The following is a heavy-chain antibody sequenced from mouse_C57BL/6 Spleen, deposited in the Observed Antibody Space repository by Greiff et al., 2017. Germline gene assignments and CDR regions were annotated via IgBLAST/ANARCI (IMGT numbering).Heavy chain of an antibody. CDR1: GYTFTSYW. J-gene: IGHJ4*01. Sequence: VQLQQPGTELVKPGASVKLSCKASGYTFTSYWMHWVKQRPGQGLEWIGNINPSNGGTNYNEKFKSKATLTVDKSSSTAYMQLSSLTSEDSAVYYCARQDHYYGNSYCAMDDWGQGTSVTVSS. CDR2: INPSNGGT. CDR3: ARQDHYYGNSYCAMDD. D-gene: IGHD1-1*01. V-gene: IGHV1-53*01.